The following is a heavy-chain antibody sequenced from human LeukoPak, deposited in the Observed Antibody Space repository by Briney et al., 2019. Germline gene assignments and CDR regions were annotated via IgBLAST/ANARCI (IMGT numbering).Heavy chain of an antibody. Sequence: GGSLRLSCAASGFTVSSNYMSWVRQAPGKGLEWVSVIYSGGSTYYADSVKGRFTISRDNSKNTLYLQMDSLRAEDTAVYYCARYLLNGDPDYWGQGTLVTVSS. CDR2: IYSGGST. CDR3: ARYLLNGDPDY. J-gene: IGHJ4*02. CDR1: GFTVSSNY. V-gene: IGHV3-53*01. D-gene: IGHD4-17*01.